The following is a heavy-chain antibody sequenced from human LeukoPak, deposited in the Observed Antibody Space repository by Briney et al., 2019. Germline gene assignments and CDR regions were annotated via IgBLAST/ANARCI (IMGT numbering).Heavy chain of an antibody. CDR1: EFTFNNYR. Sequence: GGSLRLSCAASEFTFNNYRMNWVRQAPGKGLEWVSSIESTNNYIYYADSVKGRFTISRDNANNSLYLQMDGLRAEDTAVYYCARYSNYQTYFFDYWGQGTLVTVSS. V-gene: IGHV3-21*01. CDR2: IESTNNYI. D-gene: IGHD4-11*01. J-gene: IGHJ4*02. CDR3: ARYSNYQTYFFDY.